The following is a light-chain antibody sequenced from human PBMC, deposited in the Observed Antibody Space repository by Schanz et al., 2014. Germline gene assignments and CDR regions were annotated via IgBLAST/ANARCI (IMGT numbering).Light chain of an antibody. CDR3: CSYAGTYTGE. J-gene: IGLJ3*02. CDR1: SSNIGSET. V-gene: IGLV1-44*01. Sequence: QSVLTQPPSASGTPGQRVTISCSGSSSNIGSETVHWYQQLPGTAPKLLMYNNNQRPSGVPDRLSGSKSGTSASLAISDLQSEDEADYYCCSYAGTYTGEFGGGTKLTVL. CDR2: NNN.